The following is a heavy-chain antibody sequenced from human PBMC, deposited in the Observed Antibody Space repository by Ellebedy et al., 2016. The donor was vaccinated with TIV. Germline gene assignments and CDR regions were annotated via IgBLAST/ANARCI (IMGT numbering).Heavy chain of an antibody. J-gene: IGHJ5*02. CDR2: ISGRGEST. CDR1: GFIFSDYA. Sequence: GESLKISCATSGFIFSDYAISWVRQPPGKGLEWVSTISGRGESTFAADSVKGRFTISRDFSKRTVYLQMNSLRSEDTALYFCATRGHSIGWFADWGQGTLVTVSS. CDR3: ATRGHSIGWFAD. V-gene: IGHV3-23*01. D-gene: IGHD3-22*01.